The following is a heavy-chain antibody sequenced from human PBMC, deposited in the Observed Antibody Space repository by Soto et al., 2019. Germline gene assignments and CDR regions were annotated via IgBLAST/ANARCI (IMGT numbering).Heavy chain of an antibody. V-gene: IGHV3-15*01. CDR3: TTDGGDIVVVPAAIWNYYYMDV. J-gene: IGHJ6*03. CDR2: IKSKTDGGTT. CDR1: GFTFSNAW. Sequence: EVQLVESGGGLVKPGGSLRLSCAASGFTFSNAWMSWVRQAPGKGLEWVGRIKSKTDGGTTDYAAPVKGRFTISRDDAKNTLYLQMNRLKPEDTAVYYCTTDGGDIVVVPAAIWNYYYMDVWGKGTTVTVSS. D-gene: IGHD2-2*02.